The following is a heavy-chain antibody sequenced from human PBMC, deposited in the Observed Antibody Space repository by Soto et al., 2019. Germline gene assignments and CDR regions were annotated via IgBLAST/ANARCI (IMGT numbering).Heavy chain of an antibody. Sequence: GGSLRLSCTASGFTFSSYAMTWVRQAPGKGLEWVSAISGSGGTTYYADSVKGRFTISRDNSKNTLYLQMNSLRADDTAAYYCAKRIVVTGMTSDYWGQGTLVTVSS. CDR2: ISGSGGTT. CDR3: AKRIVVTGMTSDY. J-gene: IGHJ4*02. V-gene: IGHV3-23*01. CDR1: GFTFSSYA. D-gene: IGHD2-2*01.